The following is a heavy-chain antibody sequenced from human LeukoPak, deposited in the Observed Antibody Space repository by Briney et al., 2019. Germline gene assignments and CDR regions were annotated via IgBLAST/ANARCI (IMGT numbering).Heavy chain of an antibody. CDR3: AKVFQSSGWLLPYDP. D-gene: IGHD6-19*01. V-gene: IGHV3-23*01. Sequence: GWFLRLSCAASGFIFSSDAMSWVRQAPRKGLEGVSSICGSGGSTYCADSVKGRFTISRDNSKNTLYLQMSSLRAEDTAVYYCAKVFQSSGWLLPYDPWGQGTLVTVSS. CDR1: GFIFSSDA. J-gene: IGHJ5*02. CDR2: ICGSGGST.